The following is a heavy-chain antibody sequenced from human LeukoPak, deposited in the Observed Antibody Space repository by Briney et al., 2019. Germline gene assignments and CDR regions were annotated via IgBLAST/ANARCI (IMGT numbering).Heavy chain of an antibody. CDR3: ARGPSGNNNLWMDY. CDR1: GFTFSSYV. Sequence: GGSLRLSCAASGFTFSSYVMHWVRQAPGKGLEWVAIISYDGSNEYYADSGKGRFIISRDNSKNTLYLQMNSLRAEDTAVYYCARGPSGNNNLWMDYWGQGTLVTVSS. D-gene: IGHD3-10*01. V-gene: IGHV3-30*04. J-gene: IGHJ4*02. CDR2: ISYDGSNE.